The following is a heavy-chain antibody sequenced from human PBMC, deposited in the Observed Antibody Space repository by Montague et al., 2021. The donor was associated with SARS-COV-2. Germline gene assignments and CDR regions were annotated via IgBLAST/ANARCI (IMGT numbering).Heavy chain of an antibody. CDR2: INHSGSI. D-gene: IGHD3-22*01. J-gene: IGHJ3*02. CDR1: GGSFSGYY. CDR3: ERVPDYYDSSGYYFDAFDI. V-gene: IGHV4-34*01. Sequence: SETLSLTCAVYGGSFSGYYWSWIRQRPGKGLEWIGEINHSGSINYNPSLKSRGTISVDTSKNQFSLKLSSVTAADTAVYYCERVPDYYDSSGYYFDAFDIWGQGTMVTVSS.